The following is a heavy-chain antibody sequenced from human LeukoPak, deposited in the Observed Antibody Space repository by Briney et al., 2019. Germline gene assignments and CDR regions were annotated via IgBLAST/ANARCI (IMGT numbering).Heavy chain of an antibody. D-gene: IGHD1-1*01. Sequence: PGRSLRLSCAASGFTFDDYAMHWVRQAPGKGLEWVSGISWNSGSIGYADSVKGRFTISRDNAKNSLYLQMNSLRAEDTALYYCAKDMPDNWNDDAFDIWGQGTMVTVSS. CDR1: GFTFDDYA. CDR3: AKDMPDNWNDDAFDI. CDR2: ISWNSGSI. V-gene: IGHV3-9*01. J-gene: IGHJ3*02.